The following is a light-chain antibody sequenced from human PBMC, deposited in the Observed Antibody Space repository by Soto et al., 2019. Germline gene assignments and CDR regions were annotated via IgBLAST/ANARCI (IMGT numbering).Light chain of an antibody. CDR1: QSITTW. CDR3: RHYNNYQFT. V-gene: IGKV1-5*03. CDR2: KAS. Sequence: DIQMTQSPSTLSASVGDRVIITCRASQSITTWLAWYQQKPGKAPKLLIYKASALESGVPSRFSGSGSRTQFTLTISSLQPEDFATYYCRHYNNYQFTFGQGTRLEIK. J-gene: IGKJ5*01.